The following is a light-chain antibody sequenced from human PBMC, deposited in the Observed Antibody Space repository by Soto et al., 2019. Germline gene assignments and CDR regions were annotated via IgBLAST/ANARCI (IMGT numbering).Light chain of an antibody. CDR3: QQRSNWPT. J-gene: IGKJ1*01. CDR1: QSISTY. Sequence: DIQMTQSPSTLSASVGDRVTITCRASQSISTYLAWYQQKAGKAPKLLIYGASNLESGVPSRFSGSGSGTDFTLTISSLEPEDFAVYYCQQRSNWPTFGQGTKVDIK. V-gene: IGKV1-5*01. CDR2: GAS.